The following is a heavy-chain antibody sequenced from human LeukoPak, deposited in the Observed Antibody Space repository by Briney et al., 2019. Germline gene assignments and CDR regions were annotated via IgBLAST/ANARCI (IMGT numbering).Heavy chain of an antibody. V-gene: IGHV4-30-4*01. CDR3: AREVLVQPPRTVVTPVGAFDI. D-gene: IGHD4-23*01. CDR2: IYYSGST. Sequence: SQTLSLTCTVSGGSISSGDYYWSWIRQPPGKGLEWIGYIYYSGSTYYNPSLKSRVTISVDTSKNQFSLKLSSVTAADTAVYYCAREVLVQPPRTVVTPVGAFDIWGQGTMVTVSS. J-gene: IGHJ3*02. CDR1: GGSISSGDYY.